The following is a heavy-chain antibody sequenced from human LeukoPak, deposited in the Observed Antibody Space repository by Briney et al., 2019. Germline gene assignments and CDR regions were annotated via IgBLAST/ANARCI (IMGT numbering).Heavy chain of an antibody. CDR2: INHSGST. V-gene: IGHV4-34*01. J-gene: IGHJ4*02. CDR1: GGSFSGYY. CDR3: ARVVADYDYVWGSTYYFDY. Sequence: SETLSLTCAVYGGSFSGYYWSWIRQPPGKGLEWIGEINHSGSTNYNPSLKSRVTISVDTSKNQFSLKLSSVTAADTAVYYCARVVADYDYVWGSTYYFDYWGQGTLVTVSS. D-gene: IGHD3-16*01.